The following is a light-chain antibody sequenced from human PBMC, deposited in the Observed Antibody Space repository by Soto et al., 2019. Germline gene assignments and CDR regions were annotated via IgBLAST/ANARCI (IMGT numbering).Light chain of an antibody. CDR2: DAS. CDR3: QQFQSYALT. Sequence: AIQLTQSPSSLSASVGDRVTITCRASQGISSALAWYQHKPGRAPRLLIYDASSLQSGVSSRFSGSGSGTDFTLTISSLKPEDFATYYCQQFQSYALTFGGGTKLEIK. J-gene: IGKJ4*01. V-gene: IGKV1-13*02. CDR1: QGISSA.